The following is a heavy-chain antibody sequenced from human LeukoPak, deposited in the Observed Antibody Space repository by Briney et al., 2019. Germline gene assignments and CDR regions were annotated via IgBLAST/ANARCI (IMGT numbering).Heavy chain of an antibody. CDR2: ISYDGSNK. CDR3: AKHWSYCSTTSCFFNYYYYYMDV. V-gene: IGHV3-30*18. D-gene: IGHD2-2*01. J-gene: IGHJ6*03. Sequence: PGGSLRLSCAASGFTFSSYGMHWVRQAPGKGLEWVAVISYDGSNKYYADSVKGRFTISRDNSKNTLYLQMNSLRAEDTAVYYCAKHWSYCSTTSCFFNYYYYYMDVWGKGTTVTVSS. CDR1: GFTFSSYG.